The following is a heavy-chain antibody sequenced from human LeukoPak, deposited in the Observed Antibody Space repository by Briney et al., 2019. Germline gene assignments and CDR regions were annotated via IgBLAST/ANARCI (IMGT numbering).Heavy chain of an antibody. CDR1: GGSISSYY. CDR3: ARAVVGYLVDN. CDR2: IYYSGST. V-gene: IGHV4-59*01. D-gene: IGHD1-26*01. J-gene: IGHJ4*02. Sequence: AETLSLSCTVSGGSISSYYWSWIRQPPGKGLGWIGYIYYSGSTNYNPSLKSRVTISVDTSKNQFSLKLSSVTAADTAVYYCARAVVGYLVDNWGPGALGTVSS.